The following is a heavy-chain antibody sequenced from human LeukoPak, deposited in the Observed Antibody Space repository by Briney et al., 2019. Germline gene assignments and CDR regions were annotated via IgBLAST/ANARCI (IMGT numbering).Heavy chain of an antibody. Sequence: GASVKVSCKASGYTFTSYDIDWVRQATGQGLEWMGWMNPNSGNTGYAQKFQGRVTMTRNTSISTAYMELSSLRSEDAAVYYCARGRVPATVTTSLINDAFDIWGQGTMVTVSS. CDR2: MNPNSGNT. J-gene: IGHJ3*02. V-gene: IGHV1-8*01. D-gene: IGHD4-17*01. CDR3: ARGRVPATVTTSLINDAFDI. CDR1: GYTFTSYD.